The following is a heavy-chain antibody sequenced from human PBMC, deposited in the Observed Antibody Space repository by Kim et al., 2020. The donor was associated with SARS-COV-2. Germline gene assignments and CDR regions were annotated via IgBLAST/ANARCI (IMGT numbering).Heavy chain of an antibody. D-gene: IGHD3-22*01. V-gene: IGHV3-33*01. CDR1: GFSFSDYG. CDR2: IWYDGNNK. Sequence: GGSLRLSCAASGFSFSDYGMHWVRQAPGKGLEWVAIIWYDGNNKYYTESVKGRFTISRDSSKNTLYLQMNNLRAEDTAVYYCARDGGDRSGYHDAFDIWG. CDR3: ARDGGDRSGYHDAFDI. J-gene: IGHJ3*02.